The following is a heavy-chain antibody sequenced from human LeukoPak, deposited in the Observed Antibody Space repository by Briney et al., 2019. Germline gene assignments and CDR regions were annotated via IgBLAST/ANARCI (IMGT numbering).Heavy chain of an antibody. J-gene: IGHJ6*03. Sequence: SETLSLTCTVSGDSISSGSYYWGWIRQPPGKRLEWIGSIYYSGPTYYNPSLKSRVTISVDTSKNQFSLNLSSVTAADTAIYYCARLGYYYYMDVWGKGTTVTVSS. CDR2: IYYSGPT. CDR3: ARLGYYYYMDV. CDR1: GDSISSGSYY. V-gene: IGHV4-39*01.